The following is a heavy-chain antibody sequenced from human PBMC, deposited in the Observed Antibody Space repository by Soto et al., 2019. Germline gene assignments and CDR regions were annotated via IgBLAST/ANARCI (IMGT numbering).Heavy chain of an antibody. Sequence: QLQLQESGPGLVKPSETLSLTCTVSGGSISSSSYYWGWIRQPPGKGLEWIGSIYYSGSTYYNPSLKSRSTISVDTSKNQFALKLSSVTAADTAVYYCAREYSSSLVAFDIWGQGTMVTVSS. V-gene: IGHV4-39*01. CDR2: IYYSGST. CDR3: AREYSSSLVAFDI. J-gene: IGHJ3*02. CDR1: GGSISSSSYY. D-gene: IGHD6-6*01.